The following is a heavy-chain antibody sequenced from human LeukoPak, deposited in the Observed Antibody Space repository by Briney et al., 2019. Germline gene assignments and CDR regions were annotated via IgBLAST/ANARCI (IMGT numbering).Heavy chain of an antibody. V-gene: IGHV3-23*01. CDR3: AKVRPFYDSSGYYYGY. D-gene: IGHD3-22*01. CDR2: ISGSGGST. CDR1: GFTVGSNT. Sequence: GGSLRLSCAASGFTVGSNTMSWVRQAPGKGLEWVSAISGSGGSTYYADSVKGRFTISRDNSKNTLYLQMNSLRAEDTAVYYCAKVRPFYDSSGYYYGYWGQGTLVTVSS. J-gene: IGHJ4*02.